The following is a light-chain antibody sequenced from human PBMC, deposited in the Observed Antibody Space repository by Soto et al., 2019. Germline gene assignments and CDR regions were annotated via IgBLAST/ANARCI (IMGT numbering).Light chain of an antibody. J-gene: IGKJ2*01. V-gene: IGKV3-15*01. CDR2: SAS. CDR1: QSISTE. CDR3: QQGHNWPLT. Sequence: EIAMTQSPATLSVSPGERATLSCRASQSISTELAWYQHKPGQPPRLLIYSASTRANGVPARFTGSGSGSQFTLTISGLQSEDVAVYYCQQGHNWPLTFGQGTRLEI.